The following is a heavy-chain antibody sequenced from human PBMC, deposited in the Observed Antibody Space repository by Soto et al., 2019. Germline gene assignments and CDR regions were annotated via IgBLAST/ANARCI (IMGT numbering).Heavy chain of an antibody. J-gene: IGHJ3*02. CDR1: GYTFTSYD. CDR3: ARGPSEYDFWSGPPYAFDI. V-gene: IGHV1-8*01. Sequence: QVQLVQSGAEVKKPGASVKVSCKASGYTFTSYDINWVRQATGQGLEWMGWMNPNSGNTGYAQKFQGRVTMTRNTSISTAYMELSSLRSEDTAVYYCARGPSEYDFWSGPPYAFDIWGQGTMVTVSS. D-gene: IGHD3-3*01. CDR2: MNPNSGNT.